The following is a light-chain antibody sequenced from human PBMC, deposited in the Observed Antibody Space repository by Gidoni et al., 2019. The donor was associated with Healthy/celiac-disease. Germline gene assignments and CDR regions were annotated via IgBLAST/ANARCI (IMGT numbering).Light chain of an antibody. J-gene: IGKJ4*01. CDR3: QQRSNWPPT. CDR2: DAS. CDR1: QSVSSY. Sequence: EIVFTQSPATLSLSPGERATLPCRASQSVSSYLAWYQQKPGQAPSLLIYDASNRATGIPARFSGSGSGTDFTLTISSLEPEDFAVYYCQQRSNWPPTFGGGTKVEIK. V-gene: IGKV3-11*01.